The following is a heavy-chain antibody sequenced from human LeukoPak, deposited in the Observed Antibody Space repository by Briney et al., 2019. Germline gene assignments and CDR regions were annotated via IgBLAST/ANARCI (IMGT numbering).Heavy chain of an antibody. Sequence: GGSLRLSCAASGFTFITYSMNWVRQAPGKGLEWVANIKQDGSEKYYVDSVKGRFTISRDNAKNSLYLQMNSLRAEDTAVYYCASSTLIVGASLADAFDIWGQGTMVTVSS. CDR1: GFTFITYS. CDR2: IKQDGSEK. CDR3: ASSTLIVGASLADAFDI. D-gene: IGHD1-26*01. J-gene: IGHJ3*02. V-gene: IGHV3-7*01.